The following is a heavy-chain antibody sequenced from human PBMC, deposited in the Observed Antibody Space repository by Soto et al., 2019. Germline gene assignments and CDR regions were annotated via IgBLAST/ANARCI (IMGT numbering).Heavy chain of an antibody. D-gene: IGHD1-26*01. CDR1: GFTFSSYD. J-gene: IGHJ5*02. Sequence: GGSLRLSCAASGFTFSSYDMHWVRQATGKGLEWVSAIGTAGDTYYPGSVKGRFTISRENAKNSLYLQMNSLRAGDTAVYYCARGVGLYSGSYSSWFDPWGQGTLVTVSS. CDR3: ARGVGLYSGSYSSWFDP. V-gene: IGHV3-13*01. CDR2: IGTAGDT.